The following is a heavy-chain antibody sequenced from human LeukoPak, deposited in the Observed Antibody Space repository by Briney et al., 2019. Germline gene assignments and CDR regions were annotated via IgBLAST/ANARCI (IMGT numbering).Heavy chain of an antibody. D-gene: IGHD1-26*01. V-gene: IGHV4-59*01. J-gene: IGHJ4*02. CDR3: ARGKRRELPFDY. CDR2: IYYSGST. CDR1: GGSISSYY. Sequence: SETLPLTCTVSGGSISSYYWSWIRQPPGKGLEWIGYIYYSGSTNYNPSLKSRVTISVDTSKNQFPLKLSSVTAADTAVYYCARGKRRELPFDYWGQGTLATVSS.